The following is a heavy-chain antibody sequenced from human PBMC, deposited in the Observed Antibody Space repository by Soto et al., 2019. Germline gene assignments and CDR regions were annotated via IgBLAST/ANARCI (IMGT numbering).Heavy chain of an antibody. CDR2: IIPISETT. D-gene: IGHD2-2*01. V-gene: IGHV1-69*01. CDR1: GGTFSSYA. J-gene: IGHJ6*02. Sequence: QVQLVQSGAEVKKPGSSVKVSCKASGGTFSSYAISWVRQAPGQGLEWMGGIIPISETTNYAQKFQGRVTITADESKSTAYMELSSVRSADTAVYYCARSQGSSTSLDIYYYYYYGMDVWGQGTTVTVSS. CDR3: ARSQGSSTSLDIYYYYYYGMDV.